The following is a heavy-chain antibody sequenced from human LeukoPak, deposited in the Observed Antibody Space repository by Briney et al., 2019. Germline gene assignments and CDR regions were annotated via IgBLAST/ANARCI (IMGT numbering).Heavy chain of an antibody. Sequence: SETLSLTCTVSGGSISSYYWSWIRQPPGKGLEWIGYIYYSGSTNYNPSLKSRVTISVDTPKNQFSLKLSSVTAADTAVYYCASGYCSGGSCYSDAFDIWGQGTMVTVSS. CDR3: ASGYCSGGSCYSDAFDI. CDR2: IYYSGST. CDR1: GGSISSYY. D-gene: IGHD2-15*01. V-gene: IGHV4-59*01. J-gene: IGHJ3*02.